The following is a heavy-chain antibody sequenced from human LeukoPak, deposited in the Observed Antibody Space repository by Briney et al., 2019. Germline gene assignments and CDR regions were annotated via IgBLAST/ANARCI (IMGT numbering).Heavy chain of an antibody. CDR2: IIPIFGTA. D-gene: IGHD6-19*01. CDR1: GGTFSNSA. CDR3: AVNHPVAGTVYFDY. V-gene: IGHV1-69*13. J-gene: IGHJ4*02. Sequence: ASVKVSCKASGGTFSNSAFSWVRQAPGQGLEWMGGIIPIFGTANYAQQFQGRVTITADVSTSTAYMELSSLRSEDTAVYYCAVNHPVAGTVYFDYWGQGTLVTVSS.